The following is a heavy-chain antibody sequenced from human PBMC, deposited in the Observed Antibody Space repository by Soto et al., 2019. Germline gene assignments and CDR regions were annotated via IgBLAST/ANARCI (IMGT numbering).Heavy chain of an antibody. V-gene: IGHV3-30*18. CDR3: AKSARAGGYGYFDY. CDR2: ISYDGSNK. CDR1: GFTFSSYG. D-gene: IGHD6-25*01. Sequence: PGGSLRLACAASGFTFSSYGMHGVRQAPGKGLEWVAVISYDGSNKYYADSVKGRFTISRDNSKNTLYMQMNSLRAEDTAVYYCAKSARAGGYGYFDYWGQGTLVTVSS. J-gene: IGHJ4*02.